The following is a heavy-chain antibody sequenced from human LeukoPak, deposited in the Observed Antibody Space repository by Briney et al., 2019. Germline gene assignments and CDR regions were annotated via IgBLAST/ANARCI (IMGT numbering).Heavy chain of an antibody. J-gene: IGHJ4*02. V-gene: IGHV4-4*07. CDR1: GGSISNYY. D-gene: IGHD2-21*02. CDR3: ARQGVATAIDY. CDR2: ISASGNT. Sequence: PSETLSLTCTVPGGSISNYYWSWIRQPAGKGLEWIGRISASGNTNYNPSLKSRVTMSVDTSMNLFALKLSSVTAADTAVYYCARQGVATAIDYWGQGTLVTVSS.